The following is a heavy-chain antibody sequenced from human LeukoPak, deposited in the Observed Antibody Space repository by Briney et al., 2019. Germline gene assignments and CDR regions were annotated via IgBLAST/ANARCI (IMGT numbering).Heavy chain of an antibody. J-gene: IGHJ3*02. V-gene: IGHV3-64*01. Sequence: GGSLRLSCAASGFTFSSHSMHWVRQAPGKGLEYVSAISSSGGSTYYANSVKGRFTISRDNSKNTLYLQMNSLRAEDTAVYYCARDGSGRLLNDAFDIWGQGTMVTVSS. D-gene: IGHD3-10*01. CDR3: ARDGSGRLLNDAFDI. CDR2: ISSSGGST. CDR1: GFTFSSHS.